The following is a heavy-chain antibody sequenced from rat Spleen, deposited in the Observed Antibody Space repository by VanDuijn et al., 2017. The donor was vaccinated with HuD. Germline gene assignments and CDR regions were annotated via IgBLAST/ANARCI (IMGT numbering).Heavy chain of an antibody. D-gene: IGHD1-10*01. CDR2: ITNTGDST. J-gene: IGHJ3*01. CDR3: ARHGLYSNYGWFAY. V-gene: IGHV5-31*01. CDR1: GFTFNNFW. Sequence: EVQLVESGGGLVPPGRSLKLSCVASGFTFNNFWMTWIRQAPGKGLEWVASITNTGDSTYYPDSVKGRFTISRDNAQSTLYLQMHSLRSEDTASYYCARHGLYSNYGWFAYWGQGTLVTVSS.